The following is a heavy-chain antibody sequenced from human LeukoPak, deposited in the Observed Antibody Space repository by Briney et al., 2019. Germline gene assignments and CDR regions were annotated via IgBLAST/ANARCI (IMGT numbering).Heavy chain of an antibody. D-gene: IGHD6-19*01. CDR3: ARTYNSAWHDGNY. V-gene: IGHV4-39*01. Sequence: SETLSLTCTVSGDSISSSDHYWGWIRQPPGKGLEWIGSAYYRGPSYYCPSLKSRVTISVDASKNQFSLKLISVTAADTAVYYCARTYNSAWHDGNYWGQGTLVTVSS. CDR2: AYYRGPS. CDR1: GDSISSSDHY. J-gene: IGHJ4*02.